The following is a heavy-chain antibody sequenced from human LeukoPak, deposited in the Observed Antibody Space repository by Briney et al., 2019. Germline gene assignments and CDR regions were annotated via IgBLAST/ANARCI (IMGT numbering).Heavy chain of an antibody. CDR3: ARRVAAATIDFDY. V-gene: IGHV5-51*01. J-gene: IGHJ4*02. D-gene: IGHD6-13*01. CDR1: GYSFTSYW. CDR2: IYPGDSDT. Sequence: GESLKISCQGSGYSFTSYWIGWVRQMPGKGLEWMGIIYPGDSDTRYSPSFQGQVTISADKSISTAYLQWSSLKASDTAMYYCARRVAAATIDFDYWGQGTLVTVSS.